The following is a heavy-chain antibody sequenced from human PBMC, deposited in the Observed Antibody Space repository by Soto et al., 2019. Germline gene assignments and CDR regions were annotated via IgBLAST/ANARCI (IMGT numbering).Heavy chain of an antibody. Sequence: SETLSLTCTVSGGSIINSGYYWGRVRQPPGKGLEWIASVFYSGGTYYKPSLKSRVTISIDTSKNQFSLNLNSVTAADKAVYYCARHYGSFDPWGQGTLVTVSS. CDR3: ARHYGSFDP. V-gene: IGHV4-39*01. D-gene: IGHD6-19*01. CDR1: GGSIINSGYY. J-gene: IGHJ5*02. CDR2: VFYSGGT.